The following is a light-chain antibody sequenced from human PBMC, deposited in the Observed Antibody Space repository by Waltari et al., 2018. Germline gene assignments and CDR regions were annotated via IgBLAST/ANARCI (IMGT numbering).Light chain of an antibody. V-gene: IGLV2-8*01. Sequence: QSALTQPPSASGSPGQSVTITCTGTSSYVGIYAWVSWYQQHPGKAPKLMVFEVNKWPSGVRPRFSGSKSGNTASLTISGLQPEDEADYYCSSYAGDDNFVVFGGGTKLTVL. CDR2: EVN. J-gene: IGLJ2*01. CDR1: SSYVGIYAW. CDR3: SSYAGDDNFVV.